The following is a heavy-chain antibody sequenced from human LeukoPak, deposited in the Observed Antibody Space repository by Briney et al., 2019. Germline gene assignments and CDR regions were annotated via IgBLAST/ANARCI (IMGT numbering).Heavy chain of an antibody. D-gene: IGHD3-10*01. J-gene: IGHJ5*02. V-gene: IGHV3-48*04. CDR1: GFTFSSYS. Sequence: GGSLRLSCAASGFTFSSYSMNWVRQAPGKGLEWVSYISSSSSTIYYADSVEGRFTISRDNAKNALYLQMNSLSAEDTAVYYCARGAYYYGSGTDGWFDPWGQGTLVTVSS. CDR2: ISSSSSTI. CDR3: ARGAYYYGSGTDGWFDP.